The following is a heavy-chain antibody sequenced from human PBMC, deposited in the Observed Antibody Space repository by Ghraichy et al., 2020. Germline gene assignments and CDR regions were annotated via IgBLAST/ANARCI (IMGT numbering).Heavy chain of an antibody. V-gene: IGHV3-74*01. CDR1: GFTFSSYW. D-gene: IGHD2-15*01. CDR3: ARGGPEYCSGGSCYAGDY. CDR2: INSDGSSI. Sequence: GGSLRLSCAVSGFTFSSYWMHWVRQAPGKGLVWVSRINSDGSSISYADSVKGRFTFSRDNAKNTLYLQMNSLRADDTAVYYCARGGPEYCSGGSCYAGDYWGQGTLVIVSS. J-gene: IGHJ4*02.